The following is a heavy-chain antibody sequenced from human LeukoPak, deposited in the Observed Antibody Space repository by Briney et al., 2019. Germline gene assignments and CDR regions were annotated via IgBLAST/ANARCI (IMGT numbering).Heavy chain of an antibody. CDR2: ISGSGETT. J-gene: IGHJ4*02. V-gene: IGHV3-23*01. CDR1: GFPFSSYG. Sequence: GGSLRLSCAASGFPFSSYGMTWLRQTPAKGLEWVSAISGSGETTYYSASVKGRFTISRDNSKNTLFLQMNSLRVEDAAMYYCAKTHGYFDQWGQGTLVAVSS. CDR3: AKTHGYFDQ. D-gene: IGHD3-22*01.